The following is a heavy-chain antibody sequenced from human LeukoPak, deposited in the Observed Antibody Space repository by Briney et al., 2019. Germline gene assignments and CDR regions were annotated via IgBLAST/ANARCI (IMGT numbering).Heavy chain of an antibody. CDR2: ISYDGSNK. CDR1: GFTFSSYG. J-gene: IGHJ6*02. V-gene: IGHV3-30*18. CDR3: AKDSFYYGSGSYYSYGMDV. Sequence: GGSLRLPCAASGFTFSSYGMHWVRQAPGKGLEWVAVISYDGSNKYYADSVKGRFTISRDNSKNTLYLQMNSLRAEDTAVYYCAKDSFYYGSGSYYSYGMDVWGQGTTVTVSS. D-gene: IGHD3-10*01.